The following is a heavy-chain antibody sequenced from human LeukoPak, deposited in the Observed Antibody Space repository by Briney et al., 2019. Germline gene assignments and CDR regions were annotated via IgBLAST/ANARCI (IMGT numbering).Heavy chain of an antibody. CDR3: AIHYSSSWFDAFDI. D-gene: IGHD6-13*01. J-gene: IGHJ3*02. V-gene: IGHV1-69*02. CDR2: IIPILGIA. Sequence: IIPILGIANYAQKFQGRVTITADKSTSTAYMELSSLRSEDTAVYYCAIHYSSSWFDAFDIWGQGTMVTVSS.